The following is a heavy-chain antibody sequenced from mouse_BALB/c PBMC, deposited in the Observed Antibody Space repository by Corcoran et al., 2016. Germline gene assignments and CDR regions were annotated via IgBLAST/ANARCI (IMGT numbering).Heavy chain of an antibody. Sequence: EVQLQQSGPELVKPGASVKMSCKASGYTFTSYGMHWVKQKPGQGLEWIGYINPYNDGTKYNEKFKGKATLTSDKSSSTAYMELSSLTSEDSAVYYCARLYPGIAMDYWGQGTSVAVSS. CDR1: GYTFTSYG. CDR2: INPYNDGT. CDR3: ARLYPGIAMDY. J-gene: IGHJ4*01. V-gene: IGHV1S136*01.